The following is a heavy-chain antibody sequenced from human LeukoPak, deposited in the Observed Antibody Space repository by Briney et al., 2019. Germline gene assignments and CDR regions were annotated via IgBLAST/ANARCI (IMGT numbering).Heavy chain of an antibody. Sequence: GGSLRLSCAASGFTFSSYIMNWVRQAPGKGLEWVSSISSSSSYIYYADSVKGRFTISRDNAKNSLYLQMNSLRAEDTAVYYCARYYDFWSGSFMDVWGQGATVTVSS. D-gene: IGHD3-3*01. V-gene: IGHV3-21*01. CDR2: ISSSSSYI. J-gene: IGHJ6*02. CDR3: ARYYDFWSGSFMDV. CDR1: GFTFSSYI.